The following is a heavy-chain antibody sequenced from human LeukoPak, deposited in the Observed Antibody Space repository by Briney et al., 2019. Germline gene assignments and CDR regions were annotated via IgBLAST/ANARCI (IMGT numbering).Heavy chain of an antibody. CDR2: TYYRSKWYN. D-gene: IGHD2-15*01. V-gene: IGHV6-1*01. CDR1: GDSVSSNSAA. Sequence: SQTLSLTCALSGDSVSSNSAAWNWIRQSPSRGLEWLGRTYYRSKWYNDYAVSVKSRITINPDTSKNQFSLQLNSVTPEDTAVYYCARVLRLALDCSGGSCYPVYYYYGMDVWGQGTTVTVSS. J-gene: IGHJ6*02. CDR3: ARVLRLALDCSGGSCYPVYYYYGMDV.